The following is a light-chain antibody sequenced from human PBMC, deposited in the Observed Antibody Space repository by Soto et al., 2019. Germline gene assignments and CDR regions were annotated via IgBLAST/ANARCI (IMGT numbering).Light chain of an antibody. V-gene: IGKV3-11*01. Sequence: EIVLTQSPATLSSFPGDRVTLSCRASQSVSSYLAWYQQKPGQAHRLLIYDASNRATGIPARFSGSGSGTDLTLTISSLEPEDFAVYYCQQRSNWPITFGQGTRLEIK. J-gene: IGKJ5*01. CDR1: QSVSSY. CDR2: DAS. CDR3: QQRSNWPIT.